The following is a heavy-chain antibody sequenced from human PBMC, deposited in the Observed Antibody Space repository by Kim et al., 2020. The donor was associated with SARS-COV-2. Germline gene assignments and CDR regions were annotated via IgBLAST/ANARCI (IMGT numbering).Heavy chain of an antibody. J-gene: IGHJ4*02. CDR2: ITWDGDST. CDR3: AKEKSRIWDF. CDR1: GFIFHEYT. Sequence: GGSLRLSCPASGFIFHEYTMHWVRQAPGKGLEWVALITWDGDSTFYADSVRDRFTISRDNSENSLYMQMNSLTIEDSALYYCAKEKSRIWDFWGQGTLVTVSS. D-gene: IGHD3-16*01. V-gene: IGHV3-43*01.